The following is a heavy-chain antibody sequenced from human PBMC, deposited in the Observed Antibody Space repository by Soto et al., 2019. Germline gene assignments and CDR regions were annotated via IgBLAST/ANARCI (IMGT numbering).Heavy chain of an antibody. CDR3: AKDKVGGMTPYYFDY. J-gene: IGHJ4*02. CDR1: GFTFSSYA. V-gene: IGHV3-23*01. CDR2: ISGSGGST. D-gene: IGHD3-22*01. Sequence: GSLRLSCAASGFTFSSYAMSWVRQAPGQGLEWVSGISGSGGSTYYADSVKGRFTISRDNSKNTLYLQMNSLRAEDTAVYYCAKDKVGGMTPYYFDYWGQGTLVTVSS.